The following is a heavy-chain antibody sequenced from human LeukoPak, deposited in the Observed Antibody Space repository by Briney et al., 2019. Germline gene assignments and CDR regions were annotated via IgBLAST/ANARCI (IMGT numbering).Heavy chain of an antibody. CDR2: ISGSGGST. D-gene: IGHD1-7*01. CDR1: GFTFGDYG. J-gene: IGHJ6*03. Sequence: PGGSLRLSCAASGFTFGDYGMSWVRQAPGKGLEWVSAISGSGGSTYYADSVKGRFTISRDNSKNTLFLQMNSLRAEDTAVYYCAKRRGLELLYYYYMDVWGKGTTVTVSS. CDR3: AKRRGLELLYYYYMDV. V-gene: IGHV3-23*01.